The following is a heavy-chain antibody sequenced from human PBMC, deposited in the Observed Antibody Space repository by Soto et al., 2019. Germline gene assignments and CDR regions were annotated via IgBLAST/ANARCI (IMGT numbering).Heavy chain of an antibody. CDR2: IIPIFGTA. V-gene: IGHV1-69*12. D-gene: IGHD2-2*01. CDR1: GGTFSSSA. Sequence: QVQLVQSGAEVKKPGSSVTVSCKASGGTFSSSAISWVRQAPGQGLEWMGGIIPIFGTANYAQKFQGRVTITADESTSTAYMELSSLRSEDTVVYDCARHVPAAGYYYGMDVWGQGTTVTVSS. J-gene: IGHJ6*02. CDR3: ARHVPAAGYYYGMDV.